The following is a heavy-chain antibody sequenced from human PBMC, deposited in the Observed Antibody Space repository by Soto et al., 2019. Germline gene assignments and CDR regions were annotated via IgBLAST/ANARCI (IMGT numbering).Heavy chain of an antibody. D-gene: IGHD2-2*01. Sequence: SQTLSLTCVISGDSVSSNSAAWNWIRQSPSRGLEWLGRTYYRSKWYNDYAVSVKSRITINPDTSKNQFSLQLNSVTPEDTAVYYCARGEIVVVPAAYGMDVWGQGTTVTVSS. CDR1: GDSVSSNSAA. CDR2: TYYRSKWYN. CDR3: ARGEIVVVPAAYGMDV. J-gene: IGHJ6*02. V-gene: IGHV6-1*01.